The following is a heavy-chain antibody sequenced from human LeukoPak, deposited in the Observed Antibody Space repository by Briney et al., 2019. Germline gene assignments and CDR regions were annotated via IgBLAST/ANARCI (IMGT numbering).Heavy chain of an antibody. CDR1: GGSIGSYY. CDR2: IYYSGST. J-gene: IGHJ3*02. V-gene: IGHV4-59*01. CDR3: ARVRLSGTYLDAFDI. D-gene: IGHD1-26*01. Sequence: SESLSLTCTVSGGSIGSYYWSWIRQPPGKGLEWIGYIYYSGSTNYSPSLKSRVTISVDTSKNQFSLKLNSITTADTAVYYCARVRLSGTYLDAFDIWGQGTMVTVSS.